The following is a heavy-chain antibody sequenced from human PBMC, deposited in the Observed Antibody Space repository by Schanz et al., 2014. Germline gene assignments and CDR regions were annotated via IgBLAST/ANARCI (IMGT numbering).Heavy chain of an antibody. CDR3: AGTYCSSTSCYTGYYYMDV. D-gene: IGHD2-2*02. J-gene: IGHJ6*03. Sequence: QVQLVQSGAEVKKPGASVKVSCKASGYTFTSYGISWVRQAPGQGLEWMGRIIPILGIANYAQKFQGRVTMTADTSTSTAYMELTSLRSEDTAVYYCAGTYCSSTSCYTGYYYMDVWGKGTTVTVSS. CDR2: IIPILGIA. V-gene: IGHV1-69*04. CDR1: GYTFTSYG.